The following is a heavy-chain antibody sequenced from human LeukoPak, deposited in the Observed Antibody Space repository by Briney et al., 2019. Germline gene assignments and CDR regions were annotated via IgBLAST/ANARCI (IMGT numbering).Heavy chain of an antibody. CDR1: GFTFSSYS. J-gene: IGHJ3*02. Sequence: GGSLRLSCAASGFTFSSYSMNWVRQAPGKGLEWVSSISSSSSYIYYADSVKGRFTISRDNAKNTLYLQMNSLRAEDTAVYYCARRSAARDAFDIWGQGTMVTVSS. CDR3: ARRSAARDAFDI. D-gene: IGHD6-6*01. CDR2: ISSSSSYI. V-gene: IGHV3-21*01.